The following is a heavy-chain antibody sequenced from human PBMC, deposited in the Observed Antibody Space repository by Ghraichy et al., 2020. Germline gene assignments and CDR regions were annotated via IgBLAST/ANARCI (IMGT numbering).Heavy chain of an antibody. D-gene: IGHD5-12*01. Sequence: SETPSLTCTVSGASSRISIYYWGWIRLPPGKGLEWIGSIDFSGTTYYNPSLKSRVSISVDTSKNQFSLKLRSVTAADTAVYYCARHTLMVATPIDHWGQGTLVTVSS. V-gene: IGHV4-39*01. CDR2: IDFSGTT. CDR3: ARHTLMVATPIDH. CDR1: GASSRISIYY. J-gene: IGHJ4*02.